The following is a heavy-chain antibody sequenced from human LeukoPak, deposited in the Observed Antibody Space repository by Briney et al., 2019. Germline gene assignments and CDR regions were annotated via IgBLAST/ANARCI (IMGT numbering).Heavy chain of an antibody. D-gene: IGHD5-12*01. CDR2: IYHSGST. Sequence: SETLSLTCAVSGYSISSGYYWGWIRQPPGKGLEWIGSIYHSGSTYYNPSLKSRATISVDTSKNQFSLKLSSVTAADTAVYYCARVRGYSGYDFDYWGQGTLVTVSS. CDR3: ARVRGYSGYDFDY. CDR1: GYSISSGYY. V-gene: IGHV4-38-2*01. J-gene: IGHJ4*02.